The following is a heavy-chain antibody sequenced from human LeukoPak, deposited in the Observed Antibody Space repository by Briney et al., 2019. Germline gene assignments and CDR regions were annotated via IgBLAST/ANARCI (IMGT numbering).Heavy chain of an antibody. D-gene: IGHD3-3*02. CDR2: INPNSGGT. V-gene: IGHV1-2*02. CDR1: GYTFTGYY. J-gene: IGHJ4*02. Sequence: ASVKVSCKASGYTFTGYYMHWVRQAPGQGLEWMGWINPNSGGTNYAQKFQERVTITRDMSTSTAYMELSSLRSEDTAVYYCAAELAGFSFGYWGQGTLVTVSS. CDR3: AAELAGFSFGY.